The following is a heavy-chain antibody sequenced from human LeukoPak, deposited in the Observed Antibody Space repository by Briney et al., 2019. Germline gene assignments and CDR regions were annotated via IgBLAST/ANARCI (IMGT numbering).Heavy chain of an antibody. Sequence: PGGTLRLSCAVSGFTFSSYGMHWVRQAPGKGLEWVAVISYDGSNKYYADSVKGRFTISRENSKNTLHLQMNSLRAEDTAVYYCAKDHYYYGSGIYFMHYFDYWGQGTLVTVSS. CDR3: AKDHYYYGSGIYFMHYFDY. D-gene: IGHD3-10*01. J-gene: IGHJ4*02. CDR2: ISYDGSNK. CDR1: GFTFSSYG. V-gene: IGHV3-30*18.